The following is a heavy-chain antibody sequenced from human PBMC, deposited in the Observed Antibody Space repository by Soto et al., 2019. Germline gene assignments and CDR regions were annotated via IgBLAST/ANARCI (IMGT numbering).Heavy chain of an antibody. CDR3: AAMRLRLVLRREY. J-gene: IGHJ4*01. D-gene: IGHD2-15*01. CDR1: CGSTSNLY. Sequence: QVQLQESGPRLVKPSETLSLTCTVSCGSTSNLYYAWNRQPPGKVLDNIGHIFSTGATSFNPSLKGRVSISLDASKDHFSLTLTSVTAADTAVYYFAAMRLRLVLRREYWGQGTLVTVSS. CDR2: IFSTGAT. V-gene: IGHV4-59*11.